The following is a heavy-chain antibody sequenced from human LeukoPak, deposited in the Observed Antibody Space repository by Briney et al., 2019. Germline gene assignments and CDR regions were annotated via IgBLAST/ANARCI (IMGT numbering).Heavy chain of an antibody. CDR3: ARLKPGYYYYYYGMDV. J-gene: IGHJ6*02. CDR2: IYHSGST. V-gene: IGHV4-30-4*01. CDR1: GGSISSGDYY. Sequence: PSQTLSLTCSVSGGSISSGDYYWSWIRQPPGKGLEWIGYIYHSGSTYYNPSLKSRVTISVDTSKNQFSLKLSSVTAADTAVYYCARLKPGYYYYYYGMDVWGQGTTVTVSS.